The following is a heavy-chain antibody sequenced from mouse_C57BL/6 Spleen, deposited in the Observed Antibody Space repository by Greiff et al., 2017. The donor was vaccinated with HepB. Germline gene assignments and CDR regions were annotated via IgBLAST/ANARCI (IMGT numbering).Heavy chain of an antibody. CDR3: ARRTNYYGSSYAMDY. V-gene: IGHV5-17*01. CDR1: GFTFSDYG. CDR2: ISSGSSTI. Sequence: EVKLMESGGGLVKPGGSLKLSCAASGFTFSDYGMHWVRQAPEKGLEWVAYISSGSSTIYYADTVKGRFTISRDNAKNTLFLQMTSLRSEDTAMYYCARRTNYYGSSYAMDYWGQGTSVTVSS. J-gene: IGHJ4*01. D-gene: IGHD1-1*01.